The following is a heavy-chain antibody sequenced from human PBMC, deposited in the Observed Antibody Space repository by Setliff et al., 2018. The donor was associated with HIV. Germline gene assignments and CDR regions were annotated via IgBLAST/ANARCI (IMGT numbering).Heavy chain of an antibody. Sequence: ASVKVSCKASGYTFTNYGISWVRQAPGQGLEWMGWISGYNGNTNYAQKFQGRVTMTTDTSTRTAYMELRSLRSGDTAVYYCARDSRSSIAPYNFDYWGQGTVVTVSS. V-gene: IGHV1-18*01. D-gene: IGHD6-6*01. CDR1: GYTFTNYG. CDR2: ISGYNGNT. J-gene: IGHJ4*02. CDR3: ARDSRSSIAPYNFDY.